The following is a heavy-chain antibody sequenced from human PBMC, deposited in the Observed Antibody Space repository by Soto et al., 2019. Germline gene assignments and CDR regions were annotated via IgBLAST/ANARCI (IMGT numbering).Heavy chain of an antibody. CDR2: ISWDGGTT. V-gene: IGHV3-43*01. CDR3: AKASSTYCSGGSCYGMDY. Sequence: GGSLRLSCAASGFTFDDYTMHWVRQAPGKGLEWVSLISWDGGTTYYADSVKGRFTISRDNSRNSLYLQMNSLRTEDTALYYCAKASSTYCSGGSCYGMDYWGQGTLVTVSS. J-gene: IGHJ4*02. CDR1: GFTFDDYT. D-gene: IGHD2-15*01.